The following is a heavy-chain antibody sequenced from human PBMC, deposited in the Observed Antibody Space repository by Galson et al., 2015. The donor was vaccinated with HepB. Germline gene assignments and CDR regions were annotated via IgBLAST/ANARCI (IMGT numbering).Heavy chain of an antibody. CDR2: ISSSSSYI. V-gene: IGHV3-21*01. Sequence: LRLSCAASGFTFSSYSMNWVRQAPGKGLEWVSSISSSSSYIYYADSVKGRFTISRDNAKNSLYLQMNSLRAEDTAVYYCARLIRFGEFDAFDIWGQGTMVTVSS. J-gene: IGHJ3*02. CDR1: GFTFSSYS. D-gene: IGHD3-10*01. CDR3: ARLIRFGEFDAFDI.